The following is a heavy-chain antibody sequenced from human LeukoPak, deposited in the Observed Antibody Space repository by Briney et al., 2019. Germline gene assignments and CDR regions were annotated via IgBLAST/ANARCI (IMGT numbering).Heavy chain of an antibody. V-gene: IGHV4-59*08. D-gene: IGHD3-16*01. CDR1: GGSLNNYY. J-gene: IGHJ4*02. CDR2: SYYIGST. CDR3: ARRGSGTCFDY. Sequence: SETLSLTCTVSGGSLNNYYWGWIRQAAGRGLEWIAYSYYIGSTNYNPSLKSRVTISLDTSKNQFSLKLSSVTAADTAVYYCARRGSGTCFDYWGQGTLVTVSS.